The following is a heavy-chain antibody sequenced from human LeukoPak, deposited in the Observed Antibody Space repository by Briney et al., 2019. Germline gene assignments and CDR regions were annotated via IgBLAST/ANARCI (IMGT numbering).Heavy chain of an antibody. CDR3: ARGMYSSASNWFDP. V-gene: IGHV4/OR15-8*01. J-gene: IGHJ5*02. D-gene: IGHD6-6*01. Sequence: SETLSLTCAVSGASIDSHSWWSWVRQPPGKGLEWIGEIYHSGGANYKPSLKSRVTMSVDTSKNHFSLKLSSVTAADTAVYYCARGMYSSASNWFDPWGQGTLVTVSS. CDR1: GASIDSHSW. CDR2: IYHSGGA.